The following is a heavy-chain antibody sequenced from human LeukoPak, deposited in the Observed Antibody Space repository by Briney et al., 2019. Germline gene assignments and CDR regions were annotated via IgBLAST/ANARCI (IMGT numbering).Heavy chain of an antibody. CDR2: IDTTTGNP. CDR1: GYPFSAHF. CDR3: VRGTPTPGMDY. Sequence: ASVKVSCKASGYPFSAHFLNWVRQAPGQGLEWMGNIDTTTGNPRFAQDFTGRFVFSLDTSVSTAYLQITSLKADDTAAYYCVRGTPTPGMDYWGQGTQVTVSS. D-gene: IGHD3-10*01. V-gene: IGHV7-4-1*02. J-gene: IGHJ4*02.